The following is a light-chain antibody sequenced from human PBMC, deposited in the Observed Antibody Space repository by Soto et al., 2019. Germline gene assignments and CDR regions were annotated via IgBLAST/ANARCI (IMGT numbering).Light chain of an antibody. CDR3: QQYGSSPWT. Sequence: IVLAQAAGTLSLSPGERDTLSCRASQSVSSSYLAWYQQKPGQAPRLLIYGASSRATGIPDRFSGSGSGTDFTLTISRLEPEDFAVYYCQQYGSSPWTFGQGTKVDIK. V-gene: IGKV3-20*01. CDR1: QSVSSSY. J-gene: IGKJ1*01. CDR2: GAS.